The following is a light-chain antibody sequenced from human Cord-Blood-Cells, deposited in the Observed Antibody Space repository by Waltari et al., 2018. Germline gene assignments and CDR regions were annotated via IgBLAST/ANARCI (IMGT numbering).Light chain of an antibody. CDR3: QPRSNWPWT. V-gene: IGKV3-11*01. CDR2: DAS. Sequence: EIVLTQYPATLSLSPGERATLSCRASQSVSSYLAWYQQKPGQAPRLLIYDASNRATGIPAMFSGSGSGTDFTLTISSLDPEDFAVYYCQPRSNWPWTFGQGTKVEIK. J-gene: IGKJ1*01. CDR1: QSVSSY.